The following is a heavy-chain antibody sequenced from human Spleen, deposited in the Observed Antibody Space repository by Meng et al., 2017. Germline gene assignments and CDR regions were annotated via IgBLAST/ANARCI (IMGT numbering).Heavy chain of an antibody. V-gene: IGHV4-38-2*01. CDR1: GYSISSGYY. CDR2: IYHSGST. J-gene: IGHJ4*02. CDR3: ARVHNYDFWSGPFDY. Sequence: SETLSLTCAVSGYSISSGYYWGWIRQPPGKGLEWIGSIYHSGSTYYNPSLKSRVTISVDTSKNQFSLKLSSVTAADTAVYYCARVHNYDFWSGPFDYWGQGTLVTVSS. D-gene: IGHD3-3*01.